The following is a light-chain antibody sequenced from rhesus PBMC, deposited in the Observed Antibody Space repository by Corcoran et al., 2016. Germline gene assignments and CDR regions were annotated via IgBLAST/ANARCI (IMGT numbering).Light chain of an antibody. J-gene: IGKJ4*01. CDR1: EGIRSY. CDR2: HAN. CDR3: QQYTSLPLA. V-gene: IGKV1-32*01. Sequence: DIQMTQSPSSLSASEGDRVTITCRASEGIRSYLTWYQQKPGKAPKLLIYHANRWESGVPSRFISSGSVTEFTLTINSLQPGDFATYYCQQYTSLPLAFGGGTKVEIK.